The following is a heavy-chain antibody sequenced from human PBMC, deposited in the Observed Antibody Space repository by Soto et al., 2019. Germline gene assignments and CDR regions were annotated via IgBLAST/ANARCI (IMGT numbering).Heavy chain of an antibody. CDR2: INHSGST. V-gene: IGHV4-34*01. CDR3: AGSGFGVVRRSDY. Sequence: QVQLQQWGAGLLKPSETLSLTCAVYGGSFSGYYWSWIRQPPGKGLEWIGEINHSGSTNYNPSLKSRATISVDTSQNRFSLKLSSVTAADTDVYYCAGSGFGVVRRSDYWGQGTLVTVSS. J-gene: IGHJ4*02. D-gene: IGHD3-3*01. CDR1: GGSFSGYY.